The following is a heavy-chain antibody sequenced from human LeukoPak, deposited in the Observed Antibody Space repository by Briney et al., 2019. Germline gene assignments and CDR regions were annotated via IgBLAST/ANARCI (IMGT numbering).Heavy chain of an antibody. J-gene: IGHJ4*02. CDR2: IKQDGSEK. D-gene: IGHD2-15*01. Sequence: GGSLRLSCAASGFTFSSYWMTWVRQAPGKGLEWVANIKQDGSEKYYVDSVKGRFTISRDNAKNSLNLQMNSLRAEDTAVYYCAKAWWELPLPDYWGQGTLVTVSS. CDR3: AKAWWELPLPDY. CDR1: GFTFSSYW. V-gene: IGHV3-7*01.